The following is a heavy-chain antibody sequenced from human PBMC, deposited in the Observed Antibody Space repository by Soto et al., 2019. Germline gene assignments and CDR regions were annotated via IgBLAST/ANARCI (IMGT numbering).Heavy chain of an antibody. J-gene: IGHJ4*02. CDR3: ARYLSASGPLRGYFDF. V-gene: IGHV4-39*01. CDR1: EGSVSSSSYY. CDR2: IFHSGST. D-gene: IGHD1-26*01. Sequence: PSETLSLTCTVSEGSVSSSSYYWGLIRQSPGKGLEWIGSIFHSGSTYYNPSIKSRVTISVDTSKNQFSLQLSSVTAADTAVYYCARYLSASGPLRGYFDFWGQGTLVTVSS.